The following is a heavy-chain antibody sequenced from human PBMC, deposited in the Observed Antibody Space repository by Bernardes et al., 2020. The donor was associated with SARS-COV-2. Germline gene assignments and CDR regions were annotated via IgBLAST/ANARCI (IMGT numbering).Heavy chain of an antibody. D-gene: IGHD3-3*01. J-gene: IGHJ4*02. V-gene: IGHV4-59*01. CDR3: ARGGALYYDFWSGYYNKPFDY. Sequence: SETLSLTCTVSGGSISSYYWSWIRQPPGKGLEWIGYIYYSGSTNYNPSLKSRVTISVDTSKNQFSLKLSSVTAADTAVYYCARGGALYYDFWSGYYNKPFDYWGQGTLVTVSS. CDR1: GGSISSYY. CDR2: IYYSGST.